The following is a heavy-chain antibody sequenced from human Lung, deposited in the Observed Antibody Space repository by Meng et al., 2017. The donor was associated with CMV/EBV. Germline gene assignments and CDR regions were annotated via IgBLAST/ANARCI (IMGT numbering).Heavy chain of an antibody. CDR3: VRSLGDQFYYYGMDV. J-gene: IGHJ6*02. V-gene: IGHV3-74*01. Sequence: GGSXRLXXAASGFTFSGYWMHWVRQAPGKGLVWVSRIHSDGSNINYADSVKGRFTISRDNVKNTLYLQMSSLRAEDTAIYYCVRSLGDQFYYYGMDVWARGTXVTVSS. D-gene: IGHD3-16*01. CDR2: IHSDGSNI. CDR1: GFTFSGYW.